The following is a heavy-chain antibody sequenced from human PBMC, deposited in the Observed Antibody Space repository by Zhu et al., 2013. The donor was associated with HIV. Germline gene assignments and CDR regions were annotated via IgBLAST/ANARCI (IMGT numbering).Heavy chain of an antibody. CDR1: GYSFISFY. Sequence: QVQLVQSGAEVKKPGASVKVSCKASGYSFISFYMHWVRQAPGQGLEWMGIINPSSGSTSYAQKFQGRITMTRDTSTSTDYMELSSLTFEDTAVYYCAREGRIAAAGTRAFDIWGQGDNGHRLF. D-gene: IGHD6-13*01. V-gene: IGHV1-46*01. J-gene: IGHJ3*02. CDR2: INPSSGST. CDR3: AREGRIAAAGTRAFDI.